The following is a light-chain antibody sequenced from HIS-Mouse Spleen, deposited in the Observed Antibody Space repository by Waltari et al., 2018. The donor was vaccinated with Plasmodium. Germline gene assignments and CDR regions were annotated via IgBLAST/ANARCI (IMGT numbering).Light chain of an antibody. Sequence: QSVLTQPPSVSAAPGQKVTISCSGSSPNIGNNYVSWYQQLPGTAPKLLIYDNNKRPSGIPDRFSGSMSGTSATLGITGLQTGDEADYYCGTWDSSLSAGVVFGGGTKLTVL. CDR3: GTWDSSLSAGVV. V-gene: IGLV1-51*01. J-gene: IGLJ2*01. CDR1: SPNIGNNY. CDR2: DNN.